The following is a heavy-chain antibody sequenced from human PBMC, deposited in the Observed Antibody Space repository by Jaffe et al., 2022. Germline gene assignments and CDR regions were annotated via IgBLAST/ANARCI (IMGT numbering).Heavy chain of an antibody. D-gene: IGHD3-10*01. V-gene: IGHV1-69*01. CDR3: AREGEAGEAYGSGSYPFDY. CDR2: IIPIFGTA. CDR1: GGTFSSYA. J-gene: IGHJ4*02. Sequence: QVQLVQSGAEVKKPGSSVKVSCKASGGTFSSYAISWVRQAPGQGLEWMGGIIPIFGTANYAQKFQGRVTITADESTSTAYMELSSLRSEDTAVYYCAREGEAGEAYGSGSYPFDYWGQGTLVTVSS.